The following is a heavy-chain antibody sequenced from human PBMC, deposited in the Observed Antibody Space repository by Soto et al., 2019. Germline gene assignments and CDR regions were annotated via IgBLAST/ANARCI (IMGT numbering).Heavy chain of an antibody. D-gene: IGHD6-13*01. CDR2: IYYSGST. J-gene: IGHJ6*02. CDR3: ASKYSSSWYMSYYGIDV. V-gene: IGHV4-31*03. CDR1: GGSISSGGYY. Sequence: PSETLSLTCTVSGGSISSGGYYWSWIRQHPGKGLEWIGYIYYSGSTYYNPSLKSRVTISVDTSKNQFSLKLSSVTAADTAVYYCASKYSSSWYMSYYGIDVWGQGTTVTVSS.